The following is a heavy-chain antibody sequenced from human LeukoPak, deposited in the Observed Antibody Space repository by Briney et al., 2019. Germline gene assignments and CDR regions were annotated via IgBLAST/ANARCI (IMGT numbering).Heavy chain of an antibody. D-gene: IGHD7-27*01. Sequence: ASVKVSCKVSGYTLTELSMHWVRQAPGQGLEWMGWISAYNGNTNYAQKLQGRVTMTTDTSTSTAYMELRSLRSDDTAVYYCARLGIHFYYGMDVWGQGTTVTVSS. CDR2: ISAYNGNT. CDR1: GYTLTELS. CDR3: ARLGIHFYYGMDV. J-gene: IGHJ6*02. V-gene: IGHV1-18*01.